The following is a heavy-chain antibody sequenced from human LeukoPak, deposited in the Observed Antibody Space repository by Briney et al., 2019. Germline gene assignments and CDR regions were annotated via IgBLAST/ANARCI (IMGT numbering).Heavy chain of an antibody. V-gene: IGHV4-61*02. J-gene: IGHJ4*02. Sequence: SETLSLTCKVSGDSISSGTYYWSWVRQPAGKDLEWVGRIYKSGSTNYNPSLTSRVSISVDTSKNQFSLKVNFVTAADTAVYYCARMNLAASGTPFDYWGPGILVTVSS. D-gene: IGHD6-13*01. CDR3: ARMNLAASGTPFDY. CDR1: GDSISSGTYY. CDR2: IYKSGST.